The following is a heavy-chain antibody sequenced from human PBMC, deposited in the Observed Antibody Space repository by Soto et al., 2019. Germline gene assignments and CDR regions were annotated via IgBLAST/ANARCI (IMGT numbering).Heavy chain of an antibody. CDR1: GFTFSSYA. V-gene: IGHV3-23*01. Sequence: EVQLLESGGGLVQPGGSLRLSCAASGFTFSSYAMSWVRQAPGKGLEWVSAISGSGGSTYYADSVKGRFTISRDNSKNTLYLQMTSLRAEDTAVYYCAKDKNNPASSWESPPLDAFDIWGQGTMVTVSS. J-gene: IGHJ3*02. CDR3: AKDKNNPASSWESPPLDAFDI. CDR2: ISGSGGST. D-gene: IGHD6-13*01.